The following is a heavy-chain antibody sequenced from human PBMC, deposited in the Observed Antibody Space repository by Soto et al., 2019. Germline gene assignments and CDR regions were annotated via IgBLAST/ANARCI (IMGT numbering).Heavy chain of an antibody. CDR2: IKQDGSEK. J-gene: IGHJ6*02. Sequence: GGSLRLSCAASGFTFSSYWMSWVRQAPGKGLEWVANIKQDGSEKYYVDSVKGRFTISRDNAKNALYLQMNSLRAEDTAVYYCARDWYNWNDYGMDVWGQGTTVTVSS. CDR1: GFTFSSYW. V-gene: IGHV3-7*01. D-gene: IGHD1-1*01. CDR3: ARDWYNWNDYGMDV.